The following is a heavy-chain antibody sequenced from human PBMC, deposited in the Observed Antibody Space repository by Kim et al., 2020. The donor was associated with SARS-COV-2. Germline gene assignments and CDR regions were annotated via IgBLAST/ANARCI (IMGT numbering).Heavy chain of an antibody. CDR3: ARGEGTYYYGSGSYYGQDDY. J-gene: IGHJ4*02. D-gene: IGHD3-10*01. CDR1: GYTFTSYA. Sequence: ASVKVSCKASGYTFTSYAMHWVRQAPGQRLEWMGWINAGNGNTKYSQKFQGRVTITRDTSASTAYMELSSLRSEDTAVYYCARGEGTYYYGSGSYYGQDDYWGQGTLVTVSS. CDR2: INAGNGNT. V-gene: IGHV1-3*01.